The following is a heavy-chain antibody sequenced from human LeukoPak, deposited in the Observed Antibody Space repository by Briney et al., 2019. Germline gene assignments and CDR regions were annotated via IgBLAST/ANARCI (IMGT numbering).Heavy chain of an antibody. CDR3: ATRLHYYYDTSPSFFDI. V-gene: IGHV4-38-2*02. J-gene: IGHJ3*02. Sequence: PPETLSLTCTVSGYSINSGHYWGWIRQPPGKGLEWIGSIFHSGNTYSNPSLKSRVTISVDTSKNQFSLKLTSVTAADTVVYYCATRLHYYYDTSPSFFDIWGQGTMVTVSS. CDR1: GYSINSGHY. CDR2: IFHSGNT. D-gene: IGHD3-22*01.